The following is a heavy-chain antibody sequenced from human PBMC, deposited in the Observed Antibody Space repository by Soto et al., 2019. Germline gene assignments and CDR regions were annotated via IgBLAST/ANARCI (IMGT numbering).Heavy chain of an antibody. CDR2: IYYSGST. CDR1: GGSISSYY. Sequence: SETLSLTCTVSGGSISSYYWSWIRQPPGKGLEWIGYIYYSGSTNYNPSLKSRVTISVDTSKNQFSLKLSSVTAADTAVYYCARSPRIQQLDAFDIWGQGTMVTVSS. V-gene: IGHV4-59*08. D-gene: IGHD5-18*01. CDR3: ARSPRIQQLDAFDI. J-gene: IGHJ3*02.